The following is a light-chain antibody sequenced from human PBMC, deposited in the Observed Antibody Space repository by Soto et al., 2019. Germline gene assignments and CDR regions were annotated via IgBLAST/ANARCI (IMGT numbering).Light chain of an antibody. V-gene: IGKV3-15*01. CDR2: GAS. Sequence: EIVLTQSPATLSLSPGERATLSCRASQSVSSYLAWYQQKPGQAPRLLIYGASKRATGFPARFSGGGSGTDFTLTISSLQSEDFAVYYCQQYDNWPWTFGQGTKVDIK. CDR3: QQYDNWPWT. J-gene: IGKJ1*01. CDR1: QSVSSY.